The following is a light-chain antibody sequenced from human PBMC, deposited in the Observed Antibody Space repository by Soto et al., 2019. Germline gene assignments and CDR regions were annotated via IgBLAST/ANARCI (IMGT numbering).Light chain of an antibody. CDR3: SSYTNSNTGV. J-gene: IGLJ3*02. Sequence: QSALTQPASVSGSPGQSITISCTGTSSDVGAYNYVSWFQQHPGKAPKLLIYEVTNRPSGVSPRFSGSKSGNTASLSISEIQTEDEADYYCSSYTNSNTGVFGGGTQLTVL. V-gene: IGLV2-14*01. CDR1: SSDVGAYNY. CDR2: EVT.